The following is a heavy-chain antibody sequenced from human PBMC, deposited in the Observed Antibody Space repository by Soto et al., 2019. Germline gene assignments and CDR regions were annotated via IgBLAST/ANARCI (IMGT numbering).Heavy chain of an antibody. V-gene: IGHV4-30-4*01. CDR3: ARGRYCLTGRCFPNWFDS. CDR2: IYKSATT. J-gene: IGHJ5*01. D-gene: IGHD7-27*01. CDR1: GDSISNLDYF. Sequence: QVQLLESGPGLVKPSQTLSLTCSVSGDSISNLDYFWAWIRQPPGQALEYIGYIYKSATTYYNPSLEGRVSLSVDTSKSQFSLNVTSVTAADTAVYFCARGRYCLTGRCFPNWFDSWGQGALVTVSS.